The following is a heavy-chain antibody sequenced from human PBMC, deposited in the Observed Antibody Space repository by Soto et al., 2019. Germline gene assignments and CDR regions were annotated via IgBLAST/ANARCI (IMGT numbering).Heavy chain of an antibody. CDR1: GFTFSSYG. D-gene: IGHD1-26*01. V-gene: IGHV3-30*18. J-gene: IGHJ6*02. CDR3: AKERPSGSRPYYYGMDV. Sequence: PGGSLRLSCAASGFTFSSYGMHWVRQAPGKGLVGVAVISYDGSNKYYADSVKGRFTISRDNPKNTLYLQMNSLRAEDTAVHYCAKERPSGSRPYYYGMDVWGQGTRVTVSS. CDR2: ISYDGSNK.